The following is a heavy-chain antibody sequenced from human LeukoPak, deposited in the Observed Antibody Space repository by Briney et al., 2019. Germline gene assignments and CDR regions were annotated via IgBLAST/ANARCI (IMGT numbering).Heavy chain of an antibody. D-gene: IGHD3-10*01. CDR1: GFTFDDYA. CDR2: ISWEGDTT. CDR3: TRDTDYGSATNYFDY. Sequence: PGGSLRLSCAAYGFTFDDYAMHWVRQAPGKGLEWVSLISWEGDTTYYADSVRGRFTISRDNSKNSLYLQMNSLRTEDTAFYYCTRDTDYGSATNYFDYWGQGTLVSVSS. V-gene: IGHV3-43*01. J-gene: IGHJ4*02.